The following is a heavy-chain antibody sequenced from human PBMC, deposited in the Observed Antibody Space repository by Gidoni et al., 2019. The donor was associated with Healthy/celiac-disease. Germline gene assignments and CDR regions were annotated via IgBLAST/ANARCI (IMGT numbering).Heavy chain of an antibody. V-gene: IGHV3-48*01. J-gene: IGHJ4*02. Sequence: EVQLVESGGGLVQPGGSLRLSCAASGFTFSSYSMNWVRQAPGKGLEWVSYISSSSSTIYYADSVKGRFTISRDNAKNSLYLQMNSLRAEDTAVYYCARGPPPWVGQLQPLDYWGQGTLVTVSS. CDR3: ARGPPPWVGQLQPLDY. CDR1: GFTFSSYS. CDR2: ISSSSSTI. D-gene: IGHD2-2*01.